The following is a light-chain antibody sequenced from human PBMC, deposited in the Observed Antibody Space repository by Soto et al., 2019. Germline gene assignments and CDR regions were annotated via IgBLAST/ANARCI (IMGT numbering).Light chain of an antibody. CDR2: GAS. CDR3: QQYGSSPRT. CDR1: QSVSSSF. J-gene: IGKJ5*01. Sequence: EIVLAQSPGTLSLSPGERVTLACRASQSVSSSFLAWYQQKVGQAHRLLIYGASSRATGIPDRFSGSGSGTDFTLTISRLEPEDLAVYYCQQYGSSPRTFGQGTRLE. V-gene: IGKV3-20*01.